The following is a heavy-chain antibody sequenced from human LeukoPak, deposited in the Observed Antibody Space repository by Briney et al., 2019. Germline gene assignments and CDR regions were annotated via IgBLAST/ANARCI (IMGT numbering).Heavy chain of an antibody. D-gene: IGHD1-14*01. CDR2: IYYSGST. CDR3: ARHTGKAYWFDP. Sequence: PSETLSLTCTVSGGSISSDDYYWSWIRQPPGKGLEWIGYIYYSGSTNYNPSLKSRVTISVDTSKNQFSLKLSSVTAADTAVYYCARHTGKAYWFDPWGQGTLVTVSS. V-gene: IGHV4-61*08. J-gene: IGHJ5*02. CDR1: GGSISSDDYY.